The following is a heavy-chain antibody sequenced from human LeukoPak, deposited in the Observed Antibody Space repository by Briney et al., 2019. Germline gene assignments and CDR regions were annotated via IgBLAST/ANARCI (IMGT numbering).Heavy chain of an antibody. CDR2: IYYSGST. CDR1: GGSISSGGYY. D-gene: IGHD3-22*01. V-gene: IGHV4-31*03. Sequence: SETLSLTCTVSGGSISSGGYYWSWIRQHPGEGLEWIGYIYYSGSTYYNPSLKSRVTISVDTSKNQFSLKLSSVTAADTAVYYCARDSPPYYYDSSGYYGAFDIWGQGTMVTVSS. CDR3: ARDSPPYYYDSSGYYGAFDI. J-gene: IGHJ3*02.